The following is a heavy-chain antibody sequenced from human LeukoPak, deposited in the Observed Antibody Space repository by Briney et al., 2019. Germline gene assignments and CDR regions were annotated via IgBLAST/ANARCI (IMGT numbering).Heavy chain of an antibody. CDR1: GGTFSSYW. CDR2: IKQDGSEK. V-gene: IGHV3-7*02. Sequence: PGGSLRLSCAASGGTFSSYWMSWVRQAPGQGLEWVCNIKQDGSEKYYAASVKGRLTIYTDNDKNSLYLKTDSLRDEDTAVYYCARGENFDAFDIWGQGTMDTVSS. CDR3: ARGENFDAFDI. D-gene: IGHD3-10*01. J-gene: IGHJ3*02.